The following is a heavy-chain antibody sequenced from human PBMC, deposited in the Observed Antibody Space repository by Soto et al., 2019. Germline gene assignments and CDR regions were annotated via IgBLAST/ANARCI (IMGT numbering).Heavy chain of an antibody. Sequence: VKVSCKASGYTFTSYGISWVRQAPGQGLEWVGWISAYNGNTNYAQKLQGRVTMTTDTSTSTAYMELRSLRSDDTAVYYCARRTIAVAVVPDAFDIWGQGTMVTVSS. J-gene: IGHJ3*02. CDR2: ISAYNGNT. D-gene: IGHD6-19*01. CDR1: GYTFTSYG. V-gene: IGHV1-18*01. CDR3: ARRTIAVAVVPDAFDI.